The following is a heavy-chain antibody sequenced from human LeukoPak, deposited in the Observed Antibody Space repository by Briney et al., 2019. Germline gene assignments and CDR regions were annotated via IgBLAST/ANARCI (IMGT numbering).Heavy chain of an antibody. D-gene: IGHD2-15*01. CDR2: INPNSGGT. Sequence: ASVKVSCKASGYTFTDYYMQWVRQAPGQGLEWMGWINPNSGGTNYAQKFQGRVTMTRDTSISTAYMELSRLRSDDTAVYYCARDRGVDYCSGGSCSHYYYYMDVWGKGTTVTISS. CDR3: ARDRGVDYCSGGSCSHYYYYMDV. CDR1: GYTFTDYY. J-gene: IGHJ6*03. V-gene: IGHV1-2*02.